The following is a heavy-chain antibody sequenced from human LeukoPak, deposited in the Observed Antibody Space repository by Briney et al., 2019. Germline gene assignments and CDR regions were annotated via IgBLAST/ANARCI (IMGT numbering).Heavy chain of an antibody. CDR3: ARTYGDWVAYYFDY. V-gene: IGHV1-69*13. J-gene: IGHJ4*02. CDR2: IIPIFGTA. Sequence: SVKVSCKASGYTFTGYYIHWVRQAPGQGLEWMGGIIPIFGTANYAQKFQGRVTITADESTSTAYMELSSLRSEDTAVYYCARTYGDWVAYYFDYWGQGTLVTVSS. D-gene: IGHD4-17*01. CDR1: GYTFTGYY.